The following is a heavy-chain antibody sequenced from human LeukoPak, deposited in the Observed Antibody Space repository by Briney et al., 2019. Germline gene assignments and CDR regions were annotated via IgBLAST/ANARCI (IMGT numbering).Heavy chain of an antibody. CDR3: ARSIAVAGYDY. Sequence: ASVKVSCKASGYTFTRYYMHWVRQAPGQGLEWMGIINPSDGVIDYAQKFQDRVTMTRDTSTSTVYMELSSLRAEDTAVYYCARSIAVAGYDYWGQGTLVTVSS. D-gene: IGHD6-19*01. V-gene: IGHV1-46*01. CDR2: INPSDGVI. CDR1: GYTFTRYY. J-gene: IGHJ4*02.